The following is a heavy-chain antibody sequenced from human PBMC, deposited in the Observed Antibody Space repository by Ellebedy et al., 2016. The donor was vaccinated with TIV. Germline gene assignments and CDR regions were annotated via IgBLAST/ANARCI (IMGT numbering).Heavy chain of an antibody. CDR1: GFTFDSYA. CDR2: ISGSSGHT. V-gene: IGHV3-23*01. CDR3: AKGAYLNWFDP. J-gene: IGHJ5*02. Sequence: GESLKISCVASGFTFDSYAMHWVRQAPGKGLEWVSAISGSSGHTYYADSVKGRFTISRDNSKNTLYLQMNSLRADDTAIYYCAKGAYLNWFDPWGQGTLVTVSS.